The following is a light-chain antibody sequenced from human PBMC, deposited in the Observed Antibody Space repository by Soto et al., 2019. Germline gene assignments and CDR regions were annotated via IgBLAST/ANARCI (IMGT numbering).Light chain of an antibody. CDR1: SSDVAAYNY. J-gene: IGLJ7*01. Sequence: QSALTQPASVSGSLGQSITISCTGTSSDVAAYNYVSWYQQHPGKAPKLMIFEVSYRPSWVSDRFSASKSGNTASLTISGLQAEDEADYYCSSFTSSATLIFGGGTQLTVL. CDR2: EVS. V-gene: IGLV2-14*01. CDR3: SSFTSSATLI.